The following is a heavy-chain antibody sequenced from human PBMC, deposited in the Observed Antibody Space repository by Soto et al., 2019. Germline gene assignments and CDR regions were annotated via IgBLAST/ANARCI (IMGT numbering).Heavy chain of an antibody. CDR3: ARDHPYSSTWKGDHYYGMDV. Sequence: QVQLVESGGGVVQPGRSLRLSCAASGFTFSTYAMHWVRQAPGKGLEWVAVISYDGSTKYYADSVKGRFTCSRDNSKNTLYLQMNCLRAEDTAVYFCARDHPYSSTWKGDHYYGMDVWDQGTTVTVSS. D-gene: IGHD6-13*01. CDR1: GFTFSTYA. CDR2: ISYDGSTK. J-gene: IGHJ6*02. V-gene: IGHV3-30-3*01.